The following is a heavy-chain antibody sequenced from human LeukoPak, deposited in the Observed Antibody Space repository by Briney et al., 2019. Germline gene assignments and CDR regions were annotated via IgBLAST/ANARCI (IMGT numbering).Heavy chain of an antibody. V-gene: IGHV5-10-1*01. CDR2: IDPSDSYT. D-gene: IGHD3-10*01. CDR3: ARQVTMVRGVIGFDR. Sequence: GESLRISCKGSGYSFTSYWISLVRQMPGKGLEWMGRIDPSDSYTNYSPSFQGHVTISADKSISTAYLQWSSLKASDTAMYYCARQVTMVRGVIGFDRWGQGTLVTVSS. CDR1: GYSFTSYW. J-gene: IGHJ5*02.